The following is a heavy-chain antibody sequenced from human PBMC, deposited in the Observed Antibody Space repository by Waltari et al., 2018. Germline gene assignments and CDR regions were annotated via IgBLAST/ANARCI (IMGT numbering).Heavy chain of an antibody. CDR2: INHSGST. D-gene: IGHD3-16*01. CDR1: GFTFSSYA. V-gene: IGHV4-34*01. J-gene: IGHJ4*02. Sequence: VQLVESGGGLVQPGGSLRLSCAASGFTFSSYAMSWVRQAPGKGLEWIGEINHSGSTNYNPSLKSRVTISVDTSKNQFSLKLSSVTAADTAVYYCARGRWGSYSYYFDYWGQGTLVTVSS. CDR3: ARGRWGSYSYYFDY.